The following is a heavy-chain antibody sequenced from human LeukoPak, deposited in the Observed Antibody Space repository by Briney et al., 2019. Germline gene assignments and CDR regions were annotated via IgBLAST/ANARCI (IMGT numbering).Heavy chain of an antibody. CDR3: ARDGAAYNWNYFTDRGAYYYYYMDV. D-gene: IGHD1-7*01. V-gene: IGHV1-46*01. J-gene: IGHJ6*03. Sequence: ASVNVSCQASGYTLPNYYLHWLRPAPGQGREWMGIINPSCGSTSYAQKFQGRVTMTTDMSTSTVDMELSSLRSEATAVYYCARDGAAYNWNYFTDRGAYYYYYMDVWGKGTTVTVSS. CDR2: INPSCGST. CDR1: GYTLPNYY.